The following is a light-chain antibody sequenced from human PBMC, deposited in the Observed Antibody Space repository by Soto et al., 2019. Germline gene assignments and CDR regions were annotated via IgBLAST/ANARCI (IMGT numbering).Light chain of an antibody. J-gene: IGKJ3*01. CDR3: QQSYRS. V-gene: IGKV1-39*01. CDR2: AAS. Sequence: DIQMTQSPSSLSSSVGDRVTMTCRASQSISSYLNWYQQKPGKAPKLLISAASNLQSGVPSRFNGNGSGTDFTLTINDLQPEDFATYSCQQSYRSFGPGTKVAIK. CDR1: QSISSY.